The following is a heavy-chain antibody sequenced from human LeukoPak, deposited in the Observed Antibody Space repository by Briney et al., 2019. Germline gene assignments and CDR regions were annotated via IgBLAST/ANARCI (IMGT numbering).Heavy chain of an antibody. CDR2: INNNNNP. CDR1: GFTVTRYA. CDR3: SLKLSSVTAADTAVYYCARAGQWLAYKFDY. V-gene: IGHV3-23*05. Sequence: GGSLRLSCAASGFTVTRYAMSWVRQAPGEGLEWVAAINNNNNPYYADSVRGRFAISRDTSGNTVYLQMNNLRAGDTAKNQFSLKLSSVTAADTAVYYCARAGQWLAYKFDYWGQGTLVTVSP. J-gene: IGHJ4*02. D-gene: IGHD6-19*01.